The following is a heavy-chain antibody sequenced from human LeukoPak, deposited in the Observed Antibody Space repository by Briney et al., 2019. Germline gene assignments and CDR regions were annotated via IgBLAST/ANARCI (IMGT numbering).Heavy chain of an antibody. J-gene: IGHJ4*02. D-gene: IGHD3-10*01. V-gene: IGHV3-48*01. Sequence: GGCLRLSCAAPGFTFSSYWMSWVRQAPGKGLEWVSYISGSSSTIYYADSVKGRFTISRDNAKNSLYLQMSSLRAVDTAVYYCARPRGSGSYFLDYWGQGTLVTVSS. CDR1: GFTFSSYW. CDR2: ISGSSSTI. CDR3: ARPRGSGSYFLDY.